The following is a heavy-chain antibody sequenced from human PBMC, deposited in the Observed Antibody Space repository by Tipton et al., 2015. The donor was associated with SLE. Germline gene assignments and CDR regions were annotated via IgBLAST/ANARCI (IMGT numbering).Heavy chain of an antibody. CDR3: AKGSCSSTSCPRGMDV. J-gene: IGHJ6*02. V-gene: IGHV3-74*01. CDR1: GFTFSNYW. D-gene: IGHD2-2*01. Sequence: SLRLSCAASGFTFSNYWMHWVRQAPGKGLVWVSRIYTDGSRTHYADSVRGRFTISRDNSKNTLYLQMNSLRAEDTAVYYCAKGSCSSTSCPRGMDVWGQGTTVTVSS. CDR2: IYTDGSRT.